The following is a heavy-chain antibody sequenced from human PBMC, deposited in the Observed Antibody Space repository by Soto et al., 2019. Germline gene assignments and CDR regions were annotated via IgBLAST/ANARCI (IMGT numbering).Heavy chain of an antibody. D-gene: IGHD6-13*01. Sequence: GSLRLSCAASGFTFSSYGMHWVRQAPGKGLEWVAVIWYDGSNKYYADSVKGRFTISRDNSKNTLYLQMNSLRAEDTAVYYCAGTQQPHHYGMDVWGQGTTVTVSS. J-gene: IGHJ6*02. CDR2: IWYDGSNK. CDR1: GFTFSSYG. V-gene: IGHV3-33*01. CDR3: AGTQQPHHYGMDV.